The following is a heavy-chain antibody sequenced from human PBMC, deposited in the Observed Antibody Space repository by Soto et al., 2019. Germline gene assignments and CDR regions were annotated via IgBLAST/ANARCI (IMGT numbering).Heavy chain of an antibody. CDR1: GGTFSSYT. Sequence: QVQLVQSGAEVKKPGSSVKVSCKASGGTFSSYTISWVRQAPGQGLEWMGRIIPILGIANYAQKFQGRVTITAAKSTSTAYMELSSLRSEDTAVYYCARDQCSSTSCYAAYWYFDLWGRGTLVTVSS. CDR2: IIPILGIA. CDR3: ARDQCSSTSCYAAYWYFDL. J-gene: IGHJ2*01. V-gene: IGHV1-69*08. D-gene: IGHD2-2*01.